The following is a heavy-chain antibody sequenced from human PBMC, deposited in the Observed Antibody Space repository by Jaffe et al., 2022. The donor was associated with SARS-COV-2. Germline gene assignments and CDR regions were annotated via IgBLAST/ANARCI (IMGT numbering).Heavy chain of an antibody. D-gene: IGHD3-10*01. J-gene: IGHJ6*02. CDR1: GFTFSDYY. Sequence: QVQLVESGGGLVKPGGSLRLSCAASGFTFSDYYMSWIRQAPGKGLEWVSYISSSSSYTNYADSVKGRFTISRDNAKNSLYLQMNSLRAEDTAVYYCARYGSGSYYNQYYYYGMDVWGQGTTVTVSS. V-gene: IGHV3-11*06. CDR2: ISSSSSYT. CDR3: ARYGSGSYYNQYYYYGMDV.